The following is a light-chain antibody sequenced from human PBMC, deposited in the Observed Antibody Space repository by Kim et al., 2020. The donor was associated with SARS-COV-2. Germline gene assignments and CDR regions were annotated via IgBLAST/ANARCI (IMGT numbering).Light chain of an antibody. CDR2: KNN. CDR3: SAWDSSLSGVV. Sequence: QAGLTQPPSVSEGLRQTATLTCTGNSNNVGNEGATWLQQHRGHPPKLLSYKNNNRPSGISERFSASRSGNTASLTITGLQPEDEADYYCSAWDSSLSGVVFGGGTKLTVL. CDR1: SNNVGNEG. J-gene: IGLJ2*01. V-gene: IGLV10-54*04.